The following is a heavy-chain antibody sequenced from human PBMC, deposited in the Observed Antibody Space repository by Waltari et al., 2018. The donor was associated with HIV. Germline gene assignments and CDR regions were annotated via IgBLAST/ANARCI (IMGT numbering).Heavy chain of an antibody. D-gene: IGHD1-26*01. J-gene: IGHJ4*02. CDR3: TRGSGRYEY. V-gene: IGHV3-49*04. CDR1: GFTFGNFA. CDR2: IRAKAYGGTS. Sequence: DVQLVESAGDLVQTGRSLRPSCSGSGFTFGNFAMTWVRQAPGKGLEWVGYIRAKAYGGTSEYAASVKGRFVISRDDSKSIAYLQMNSLKTEDTAIYYCTRGSGRYEYWGQGTMTTVSS.